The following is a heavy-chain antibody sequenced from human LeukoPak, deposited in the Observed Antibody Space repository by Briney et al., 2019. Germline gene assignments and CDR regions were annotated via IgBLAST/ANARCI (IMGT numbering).Heavy chain of an antibody. CDR3: ARGAILWFGELGYMDV. D-gene: IGHD3-10*01. CDR2: ISTSSIYI. Sequence: SGGSLRLSCAASGFTFSSYNMNWVRQAPGKGLEWVSSISTSSIYIYYADSVKGRFTISRDNAKHSLFLQMNSLRAEDTAVYYCARGAILWFGELGYMDVWGKGTTVTISS. J-gene: IGHJ6*03. CDR1: GFTFSSYN. V-gene: IGHV3-21*01.